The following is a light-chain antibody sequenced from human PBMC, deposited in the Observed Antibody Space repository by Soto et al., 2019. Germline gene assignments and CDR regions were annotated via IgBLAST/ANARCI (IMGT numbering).Light chain of an antibody. CDR3: PESYIAPRT. V-gene: IGKV1-39*01. Sequence: DIDVTQNPSSLSASVGDRVTITCRASQSISSYLNWYQQKPGKAPKLLIYAASSLQSGVPSRFSGSGSGTEFTLTINNLQPEDFATYYCPESYIAPRTFGQR. CDR1: QSISSY. J-gene: IGKJ1*01. CDR2: AAS.